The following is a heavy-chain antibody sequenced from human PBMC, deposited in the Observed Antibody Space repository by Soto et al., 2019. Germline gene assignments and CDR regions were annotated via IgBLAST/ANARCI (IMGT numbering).Heavy chain of an antibody. J-gene: IGHJ4*02. CDR3: ARLPITMVRGVNEYYFDY. CDR1: GYSFTSYL. Sequence: PGESEKISCKGSGYSFTSYLSGWVRQIHGKGLEWMGIIYPGDSDTRYSPSFQGQVTISADKSISTAYLQWSSLKASDTAMYYCARLPITMVRGVNEYYFDYWGQGTLVTVSS. D-gene: IGHD3-10*01. CDR2: IYPGDSDT. V-gene: IGHV5-51*01.